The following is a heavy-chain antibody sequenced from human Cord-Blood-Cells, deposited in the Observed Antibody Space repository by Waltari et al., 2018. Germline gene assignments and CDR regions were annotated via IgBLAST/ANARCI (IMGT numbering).Heavy chain of an antibody. CDR1: CYTFTTYY. D-gene: IGHD3-22*01. CDR3: ARGGNDSSGYYYYYYYYYKDV. V-gene: IGHV1-46*01. Sequence: QVQSVQSGAELKKPGASVKVPYKAYCYTFTTYYIHWLRHATGQLLAWMGIIKPSGGSTSYAQKFQGRVTMTRDTSTSTVYMELSSLRSEDTAVYYCARGGNDSSGYYYYYYYYYKDVWGKGTTVTVSS. J-gene: IGHJ6*03. CDR2: IKPSGGST.